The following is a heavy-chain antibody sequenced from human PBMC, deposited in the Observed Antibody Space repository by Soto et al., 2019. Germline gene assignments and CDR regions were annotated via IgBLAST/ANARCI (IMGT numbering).Heavy chain of an antibody. CDR1: GFTFSGSA. V-gene: IGHV3-73*01. CDR3: TSTPSQFGSSGYYYFRVY. Sequence: GGSLRLSCAASGFTFSGSAMHWVRQASGKGLEWVGRIRSKANSYATAYAASVKGRFTISRDDSKNTAYLQMNSLKTEDTAVYYCTSTPSQFGSSGYYYFRVYWGQGTLVTVSS. CDR2: IRSKANSYAT. D-gene: IGHD3-22*01. J-gene: IGHJ4*02.